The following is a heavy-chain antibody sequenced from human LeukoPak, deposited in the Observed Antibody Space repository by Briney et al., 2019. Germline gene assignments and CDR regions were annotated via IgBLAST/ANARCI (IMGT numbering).Heavy chain of an antibody. D-gene: IGHD3-16*02. CDR1: GGSISSYY. CDR3: ASTYYDYVWGSYRYGGAFDY. V-gene: IGHV4-59*08. J-gene: IGHJ4*02. Sequence: SETLSLTCTVSGGSISSYYWSWIRQPPGKGPEWIGYIYYSGSTNYNPSLKSRVTISVDTSKNQFSLKLSSVTAADTAVYYCASTYYDYVWGSYRYGGAFDYWGQGTLVTVSS. CDR2: IYYSGST.